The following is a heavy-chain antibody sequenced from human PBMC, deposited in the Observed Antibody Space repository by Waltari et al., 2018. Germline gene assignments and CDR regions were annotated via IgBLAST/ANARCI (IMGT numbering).Heavy chain of an antibody. Sequence: QVQLQESGPGLVKPSETLSLTCTVSGGSISGYYWSWIRLSPGEGLEWIGHIYYTGSTNYNPALRSRVTMSIDASKNQFSLKLSSVTAADTAVYYCAKFIRLQLDWFDPWGRGTLVTVSS. J-gene: IGHJ5*02. CDR2: IYYTGST. D-gene: IGHD4-4*01. V-gene: IGHV4-59*08. CDR3: AKFIRLQLDWFDP. CDR1: GGSISGYY.